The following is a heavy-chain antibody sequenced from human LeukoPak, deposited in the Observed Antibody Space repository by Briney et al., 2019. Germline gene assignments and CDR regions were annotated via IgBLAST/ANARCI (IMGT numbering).Heavy chain of an antibody. CDR2: IKQDGSEK. J-gene: IGHJ6*02. CDR3: ARVEQWLVIGRGYYYGMDV. V-gene: IGHV3-7*01. Sequence: GGSLRLSCAASGFTFSSYWMSWVRQAPGKGLEWVANIKQDGSEKYYVDSVKGRFTISRDNAKNSLYLQMNSLRAEDTAVYYCARVEQWLVIGRGYYYGMDVWGQGTTVTVSS. D-gene: IGHD6-19*01. CDR1: GFTFSSYW.